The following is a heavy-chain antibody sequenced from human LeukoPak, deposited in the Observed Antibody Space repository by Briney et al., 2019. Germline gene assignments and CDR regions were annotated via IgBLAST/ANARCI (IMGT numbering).Heavy chain of an antibody. CDR2: IKQDGSEK. CDR1: GFTFSTYW. D-gene: IGHD6-13*01. V-gene: IGHV3-7*01. CDR3: ASAGYSSSWYHY. J-gene: IGHJ4*02. Sequence: GGSLRLSCAASGFTFSTYWMSWVRQAPGKGLEWVANIKQDGSEKYYVDSVKGRFTISRDNAKNSLYLQMNSLRAEDTAVYYCASAGYSSSWYHYWGQGTLVTVSS.